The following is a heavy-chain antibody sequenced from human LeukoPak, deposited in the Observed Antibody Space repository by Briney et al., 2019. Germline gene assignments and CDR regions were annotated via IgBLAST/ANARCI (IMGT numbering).Heavy chain of an antibody. V-gene: IGHV4-61*02. Sequence: PSETLSLTCTVSGGSISSGSYYWSWIRQPAGKGLEWIGRIYTSGSTNYNPSLKSRVTISVDTSKNQFSLKLSSVTAADTAVYYCARTLVLLSYQTPIPTYYFDYWGQGTLVTVSS. CDR1: GGSISSGSYY. CDR2: IYTSGST. D-gene: IGHD3-10*01. CDR3: ARTLVLLSYQTPIPTYYFDY. J-gene: IGHJ4*02.